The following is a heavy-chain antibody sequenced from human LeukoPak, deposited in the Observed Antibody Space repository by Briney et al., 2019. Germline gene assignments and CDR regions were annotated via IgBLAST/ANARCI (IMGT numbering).Heavy chain of an antibody. CDR3: AIPYGDYPTEVDP. CDR1: GFTFSSYA. J-gene: IGHJ5*02. Sequence: QSGGSLRLSCAASGFTFSSYAMSWVRQAPGKGLEWVSAISGSGGSTYYADSVKGRFTISRDNSKNTLYLQMNSLRAEDTAAYYCAIPYGDYPTEVDPWGQGTLVTVSS. V-gene: IGHV3-23*01. D-gene: IGHD4-17*01. CDR2: ISGSGGST.